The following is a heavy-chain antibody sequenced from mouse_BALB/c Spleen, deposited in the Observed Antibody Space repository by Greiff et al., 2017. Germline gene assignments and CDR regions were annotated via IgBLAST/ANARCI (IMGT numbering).Heavy chain of an antibody. CDR1: GYAFSSYW. J-gene: IGHJ3*01. V-gene: IGHV1-80*01. D-gene: IGHD3-2*01. CDR3: ARSDSSGPWFAY. Sequence: QVQLQQSGAELVRPGSSVKISCKASGYAFSSYWMNWVMQRPGQGLEWIGQIYPGDGDTNYNGKFKGKATLTADKSSSTAYMQLSSLTSEDSAVYFCARSDSSGPWFAYWGQGTLVTVSA. CDR2: IYPGDGDT.